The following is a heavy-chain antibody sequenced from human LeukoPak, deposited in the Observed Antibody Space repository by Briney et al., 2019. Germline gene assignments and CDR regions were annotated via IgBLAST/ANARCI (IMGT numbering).Heavy chain of an antibody. D-gene: IGHD3-9*01. CDR2: ITSYTGNT. CDR3: ARVFYDILTGYPHYFDY. Sequence: ASVKVSRKASGYTFTTYGFSWVRQAPGQGLEWMGRITSYTGNTNYAQKFQARVTITRDTSASTAYMELSSLRSEDTAVYYCARVFYDILTGYPHYFDYWGQGTLVTVSS. CDR1: GYTFTTYG. J-gene: IGHJ4*02. V-gene: IGHV1-18*01.